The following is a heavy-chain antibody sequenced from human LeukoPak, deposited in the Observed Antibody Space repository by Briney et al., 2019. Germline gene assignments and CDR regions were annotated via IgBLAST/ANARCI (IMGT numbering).Heavy chain of an antibody. J-gene: IGHJ4*02. CDR1: GYTFTGYG. Sequence: ASVKVSCKASGYTFTGYGISWVRQAPGQRLEWMGWISAYNGHTNYTQKLQGRVTMTTDTSTSTAYMELRSLRSDDTAVYFCVRDLKRGYSSGRYSWGTGSSNDYWGQGTLVTVSS. CDR2: ISAYNGHT. D-gene: IGHD6-19*01. CDR3: VRDLKRGYSSGRYSWGTGSSNDY. V-gene: IGHV1-18*01.